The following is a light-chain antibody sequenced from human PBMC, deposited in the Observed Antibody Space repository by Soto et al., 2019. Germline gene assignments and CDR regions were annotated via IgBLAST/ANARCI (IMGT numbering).Light chain of an antibody. CDR3: QQYNDWPLT. J-gene: IGKJ4*01. V-gene: IGKV3D-15*01. Sequence: EIVMTQSPATLSVSPGERAPLSCRASQSVSSNLAWYQQKPGQAPSLLIYDISARATGIPTRFSGSGSGTEFTLTISSLQSEDFAVYYCQQYNDWPLTFGGGTKVEIK. CDR1: QSVSSN. CDR2: DIS.